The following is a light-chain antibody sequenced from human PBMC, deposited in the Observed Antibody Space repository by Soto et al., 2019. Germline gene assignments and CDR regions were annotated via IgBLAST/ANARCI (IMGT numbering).Light chain of an antibody. CDR1: QSVSSNY. V-gene: IGKV3-20*01. J-gene: IGKJ1*01. CDR3: RRYGGSPGT. Sequence: EIVLTQSPGPLSLSPGERATPSCRASQSVSSNYLAWYQQRPGQAPRLLIYDASSRATGVPDRLSGSGSGTGVAFSISRLEPEDCAVCSCRRYGGSPGTLGQGPRWIS. CDR2: DAS.